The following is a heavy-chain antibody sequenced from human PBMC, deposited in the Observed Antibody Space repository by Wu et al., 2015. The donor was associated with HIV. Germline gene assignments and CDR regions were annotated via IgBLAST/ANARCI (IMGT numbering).Heavy chain of an antibody. Sequence: QVQLVQSGAEVKKPGASVKVSCKASGYTFTSYGISWVRQAPGQGLEWMGWISAYNGNTKYAQKLQDRVTMITDTSTSSAYMELRSLRSDDTAVYYCARRGTWGDRFNVIRGGLDVWGQGTTVTVSS. J-gene: IGHJ6*02. D-gene: IGHD1-1*01. V-gene: IGHV1-18*01. CDR2: ISAYNGNT. CDR1: GYTFTSYG. CDR3: ARRGTWGDRFNVIRGGLDV.